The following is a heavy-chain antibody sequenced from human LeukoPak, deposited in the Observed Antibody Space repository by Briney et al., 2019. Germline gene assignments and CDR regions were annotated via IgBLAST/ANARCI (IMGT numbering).Heavy chain of an antibody. D-gene: IGHD4-17*01. V-gene: IGHV4-39*07. CDR1: GGSISSSSYY. J-gene: IGHJ4*02. CDR2: IYYSGST. CDR3: ARVGDYYVYYFDY. Sequence: SETLSLTCTVSGGSISSSSYYWGWIRQPPGKGLEWIGSIYYSGSTYYNPSLKSRVTISVDTSKNQFSLKLSSVTAADTAVYYCARVGDYYVYYFDYWGQGTLVTVPS.